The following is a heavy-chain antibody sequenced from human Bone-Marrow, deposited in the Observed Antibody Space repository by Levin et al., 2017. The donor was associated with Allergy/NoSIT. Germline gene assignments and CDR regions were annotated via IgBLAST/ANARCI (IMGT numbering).Heavy chain of an antibody. CDR3: VRGPGYLLDF. Sequence: SCSSSGFTFSNYWMSWVRQAPGKGLEWVAIIKGDGSAKSYVDSVKGRFTISRDNAKNSVYLQMNSLRAEDTGVYYCVRGPGYLLDFWGQGTLVTVSP. J-gene: IGHJ4*02. V-gene: IGHV3-7*01. CDR1: GFTFSNYW. CDR2: IKGDGSAK. D-gene: IGHD3/OR15-3a*01.